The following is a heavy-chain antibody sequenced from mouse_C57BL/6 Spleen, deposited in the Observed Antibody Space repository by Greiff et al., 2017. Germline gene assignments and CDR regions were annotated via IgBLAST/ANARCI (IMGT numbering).Heavy chain of an antibody. Sequence: QVQLKQSGPGLVQPSQSLSITCTVSGFSLTSSGVHWVRQPPGKGLAWLGVIWSGGSTDYNAAFISRLSISKDNSKSQVFFKMNSLQADDTAIYYWAKNEGYYFDYWGQGTTLTVSS. CDR3: AKNEGYYFDY. CDR2: IWSGGST. CDR1: GFSLTSSG. V-gene: IGHV2-4*01. J-gene: IGHJ2*01.